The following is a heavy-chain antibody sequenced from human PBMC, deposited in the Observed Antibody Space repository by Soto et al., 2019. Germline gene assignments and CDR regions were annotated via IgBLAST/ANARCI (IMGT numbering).Heavy chain of an antibody. D-gene: IGHD2-21*01. CDR3: AKERGGGEAGTFFVVVSYFDY. Sequence: QVQLVESGGGVVQPGRSLRLSCAASGFTFSSYGMHWVRQAPGKGLERVAVISYDGRNKYYADSVKGRFTISRDNSKNALYLQMNSRRAEDTAVYYCAKERGGGEAGTFFVVVSYFDYWGQGTLVTVSS. J-gene: IGHJ4*02. V-gene: IGHV3-30*18. CDR2: ISYDGRNK. CDR1: GFTFSSYG.